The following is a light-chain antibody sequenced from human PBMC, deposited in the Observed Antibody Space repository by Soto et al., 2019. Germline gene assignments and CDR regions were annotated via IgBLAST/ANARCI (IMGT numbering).Light chain of an antibody. CDR2: DDS. Sequence: SYELTQPPSVSEAPGQTASITCGGNVIGSISVHWYQQKPGQAPVLVVFDDSDRPSGIPERFSGSNSRNTATLTISRVEAGDEADYYCQVWDSSSDHVIFGGGTKLTVL. V-gene: IGLV3-21*02. J-gene: IGLJ2*01. CDR3: QVWDSSSDHVI. CDR1: VIGSIS.